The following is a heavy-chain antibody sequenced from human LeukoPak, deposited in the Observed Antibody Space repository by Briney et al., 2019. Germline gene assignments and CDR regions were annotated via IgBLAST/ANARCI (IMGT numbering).Heavy chain of an antibody. Sequence: GGSLRLSCAASGFTFSSYAMHWVRQAPGKGLEWVAVISYDGSNKYYADSVKGRFTISRDNSKNTLYLQMNSLRAEDTAVYYCARGSITMVRGVIFGDYGMDVWGQGTTVTVSS. CDR2: ISYDGSNK. D-gene: IGHD3-10*01. CDR1: GFTFSSYA. CDR3: ARGSITMVRGVIFGDYGMDV. V-gene: IGHV3-30*04. J-gene: IGHJ6*02.